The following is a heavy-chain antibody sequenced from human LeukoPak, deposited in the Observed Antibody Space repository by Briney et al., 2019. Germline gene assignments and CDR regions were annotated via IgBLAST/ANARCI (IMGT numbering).Heavy chain of an antibody. J-gene: IGHJ4*02. CDR2: ISYDGSNK. Sequence: GGSLRLSCAASGFTFSSYGMHWVRQAPGKGLEWVAVISYDGSNKYYADSVKGRFTISRDNSKNTLYLQMNSLRAEDTAVYYCAKGVPYTVTRNLDYWGKGVLVSVSS. CDR1: GFTFSSYG. CDR3: AKGVPYTVTRNLDY. V-gene: IGHV3-30*18. D-gene: IGHD4-17*01.